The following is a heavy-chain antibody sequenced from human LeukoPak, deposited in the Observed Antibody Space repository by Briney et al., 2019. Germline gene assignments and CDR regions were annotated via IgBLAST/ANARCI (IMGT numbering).Heavy chain of an antibody. CDR2: IYPGDSDT. CDR1: GYSFTSYW. V-gene: IGHV5-51*01. Sequence: GESLKISCKGSGYSFTSYWIGWVRQMPGKGLEWMRIIYPGDSDTRYSPSFQGQVTISADKSISTAYLQWSSLKASDTAMYYCARQDGTTVTSYYYYGMDVWGQGTTVTVSS. D-gene: IGHD4-17*01. J-gene: IGHJ6*02. CDR3: ARQDGTTVTSYYYYGMDV.